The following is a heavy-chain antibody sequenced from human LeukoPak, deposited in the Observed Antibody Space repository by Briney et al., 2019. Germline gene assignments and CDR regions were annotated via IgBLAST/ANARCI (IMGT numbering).Heavy chain of an antibody. CDR3: ARGIAPVYYMDV. Sequence: GASVKVSCKASGYTFSDYYLHWVRLATGQGLEWMGWMNPNSGNTGYAQNFQGRVTITRNTSISTAYMELSSLRSDDTAVYYCARGIAPVYYMDVWGKGTTVTVSS. CDR2: MNPNSGNT. J-gene: IGHJ6*03. D-gene: IGHD2-15*01. CDR1: GYTFSDYY. V-gene: IGHV1-8*03.